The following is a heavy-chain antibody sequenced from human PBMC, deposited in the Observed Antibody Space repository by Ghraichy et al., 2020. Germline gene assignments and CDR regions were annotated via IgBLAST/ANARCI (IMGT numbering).Heavy chain of an antibody. CDR2: ISGST. D-gene: IGHD2-2*01. CDR1: GFTFSSYA. Sequence: GGSLRLSCAASGFTFSSYAMTWVRQAPGKGLEWVSAISGSTYYADSVKGRFTISRDNSKNTLYLQMNSLRAEDTAVYYCAKDQAPGAVSNWFDPWGQGTLVTVSS. V-gene: IGHV3-23*01. J-gene: IGHJ5*02. CDR3: AKDQAPGAVSNWFDP.